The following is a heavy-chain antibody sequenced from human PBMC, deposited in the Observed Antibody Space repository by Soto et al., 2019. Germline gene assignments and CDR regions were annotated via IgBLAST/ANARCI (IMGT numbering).Heavy chain of an antibody. CDR2: INHGGST. CDR1: GGSFSGYY. J-gene: IGHJ6*02. V-gene: IGHV4-34*01. D-gene: IGHD3-22*01. CDR3: ARAQGLFGPYYYYGVDV. Sequence: PSETLSLTCAVHGGSFSGYYWDWIRQPPGRGLEWIGEINHGGSTYYNPSLKSRVAISVDTSKNQFSLKLSSVTAADTAVYYCARAQGLFGPYYYYGVDVWGQGTTVTVSS.